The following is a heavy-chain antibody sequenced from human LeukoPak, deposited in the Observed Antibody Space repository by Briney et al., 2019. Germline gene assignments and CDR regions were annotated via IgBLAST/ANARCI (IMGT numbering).Heavy chain of an antibody. D-gene: IGHD2-15*01. CDR3: ARITANGGSDDAFDV. J-gene: IGHJ3*01. CDR2: VTDGGYT. CDR1: GFTFSSYA. V-gene: IGHV4-34*01. Sequence: PGGSLRLSCAASGFTFSSYAMSWVRQPPGAGLEWIGEVTDGGYTNYKSSLKSRVSISVDMAKNQFSLRLASVTAADTAKYYCARITANGGSDDAFDVWGQGTMISVSS.